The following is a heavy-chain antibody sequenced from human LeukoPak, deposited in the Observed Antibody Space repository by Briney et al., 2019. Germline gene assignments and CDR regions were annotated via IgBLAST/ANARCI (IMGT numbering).Heavy chain of an antibody. CDR3: AADLNYGGNELRDY. CDR1: GYTLTELS. CDR2: FDPEDGET. Sequence: ASVKVSCKVSGYTLTELSMHWVRQAPGKGLEWMGGFDPEDGETIYAQKFQGRVTMTEDTSTDTAYMELSSLRPEDTAVYYCAADLNYGGNELRDYWGQGTLVTVSS. V-gene: IGHV1-24*01. J-gene: IGHJ4*02. D-gene: IGHD4-23*01.